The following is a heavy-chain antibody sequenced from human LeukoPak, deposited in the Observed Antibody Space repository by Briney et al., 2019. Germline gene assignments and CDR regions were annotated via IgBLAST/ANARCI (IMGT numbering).Heavy chain of an antibody. J-gene: IGHJ4*02. CDR1: GYTFTSYG. V-gene: IGHV1-18*01. Sequence: ASVKVSCKASGYTFTSYGISWVRQAPGQGLEWMGWISAYSGNTNYAQKLQGRVTMTTDTSTSTAYMELRSLRSDDTAVYYCARALGGYDSSGYYVWGQGTLVTVSS. D-gene: IGHD3-22*01. CDR2: ISAYSGNT. CDR3: ARALGGYDSSGYYV.